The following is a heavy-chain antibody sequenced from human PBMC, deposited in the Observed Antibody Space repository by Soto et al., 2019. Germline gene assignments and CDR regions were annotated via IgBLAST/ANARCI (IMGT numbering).Heavy chain of an antibody. CDR2: VWYDGTNK. CDR1: GFTFRNFG. J-gene: IGHJ6*02. D-gene: IGHD5-12*01. CDR3: ARDGDIEGGPPPKNYAMDV. V-gene: IGHV3-33*08. Sequence: QVRLVESGGGVVQPGRSLRLSCAASGFTFRNFGFHWVRQAPGKGLEWVALVWYDGTNKYYAESLKGRVSNSRDNSKNTLYLEMKRLRAEDTAVYYCARDGDIEGGPPPKNYAMDVWGQGTTVTVSS.